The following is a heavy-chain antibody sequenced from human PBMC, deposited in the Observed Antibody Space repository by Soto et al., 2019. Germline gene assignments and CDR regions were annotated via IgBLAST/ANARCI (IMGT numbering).Heavy chain of an antibody. CDR1: GDSVSSNSAA. V-gene: IGHV6-1*01. Sequence: SPTLSLTCAISGDSVSSNSAAWNWIRQSPSRGREWLGRTYYRSKWYDDYAVSVKSRITNNPDTSKNQFSMQLNSVTPEDTAVYYCARGASARDFVQGWGIAARPCYYYGMDVWGQGTTVPVSS. D-gene: IGHD6-6*01. CDR3: ARGASARDFVQGWGIAARPCYYYGMDV. J-gene: IGHJ6*02. CDR2: TYYRSKWYD.